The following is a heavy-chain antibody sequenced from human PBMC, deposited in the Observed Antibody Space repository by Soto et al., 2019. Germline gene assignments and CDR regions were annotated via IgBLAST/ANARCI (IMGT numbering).Heavy chain of an antibody. CDR2: INPSGGST. J-gene: IGHJ5*02. CDR3: ASSGIVGVIWHNRFDP. Sequence: ASVKVSCKASGYTFTSYYMHWVRQAPGQGLEWMGIINPSGGSTSYAQKFQGRVTMTRDTSTSTVYMELSSLRSEDTAVYYCASSGIVGVIWHNRFDPWGQGTLVTVSS. V-gene: IGHV1-46*01. D-gene: IGHD1-26*01. CDR1: GYTFTSYY.